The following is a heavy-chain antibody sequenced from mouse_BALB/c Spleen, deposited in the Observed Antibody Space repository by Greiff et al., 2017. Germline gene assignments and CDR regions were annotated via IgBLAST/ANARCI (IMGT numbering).Heavy chain of an antibody. CDR3: ALSYYGNYRFAY. CDR2: IWAGGST. CDR1: GFSLTSYG. Sequence: VQGVESGPGLVAPSQSLSITCTVSGFSLTSYGVHWVRQPPGKGLEWLGVIWAGGSTNYNSALMSRLSISKDNSKSQVFLKMNSLQTDDTAMYYCALSYYGNYRFAYWGQGTLVTVSA. J-gene: IGHJ3*01. V-gene: IGHV2-9*02. D-gene: IGHD2-10*01.